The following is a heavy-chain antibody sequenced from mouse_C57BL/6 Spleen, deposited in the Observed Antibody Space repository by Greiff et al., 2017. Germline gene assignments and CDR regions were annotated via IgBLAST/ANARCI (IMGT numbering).Heavy chain of an antibody. CDR1: GYTFTSYW. CDR3: AGSYSNWFAY. V-gene: IGHV1-64*01. Sequence: QVHVKQPGAELVKPGASVKLSCKASGYTFTSYWMHWVKQRPGQGLEWIGMIHPNSGSTNYNEKFKSKATLTVDKSSSTAYMQLSSLTSEDSAVYYCAGSYSNWFAYWGQGTLVTVSA. D-gene: IGHD2-5*01. CDR2: IHPNSGST. J-gene: IGHJ3*01.